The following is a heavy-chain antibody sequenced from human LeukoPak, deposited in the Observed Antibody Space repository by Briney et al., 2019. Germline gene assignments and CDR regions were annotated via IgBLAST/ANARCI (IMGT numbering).Heavy chain of an antibody. V-gene: IGHV5-51*01. Sequence: GASLKISFKGSGYSFTSYWIGWVRQMPGKGLEWMGIINPGESDTTYSPSFQGQVTISADKSISTPYLQWTSLKASDTAMYYCARQYLSGHTDYWGQGTLVTVSS. D-gene: IGHD6-19*01. CDR3: ARQYLSGHTDY. CDR1: GYSFTSYW. CDR2: INPGESDT. J-gene: IGHJ4*02.